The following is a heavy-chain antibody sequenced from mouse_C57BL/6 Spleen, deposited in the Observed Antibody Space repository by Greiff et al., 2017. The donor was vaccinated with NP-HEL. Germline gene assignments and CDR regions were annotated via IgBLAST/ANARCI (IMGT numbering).Heavy chain of an antibody. CDR1: GFSFNTYA. CDR3: VRQGDYGSSYWYFDV. CDR2: IRSKSNNYAT. V-gene: IGHV10-1*01. J-gene: IGHJ1*03. Sequence: EVKLVESGGGLVQPKGSLKLSCAASGFSFNTYAMNWVRQAPGKGLEWVARIRSKSNNYATYYADSVKDRFTISRDDSESMLYLQMNNLKTEDTAMYYCVRQGDYGSSYWYFDVWGTGTTVTVSS. D-gene: IGHD1-1*01.